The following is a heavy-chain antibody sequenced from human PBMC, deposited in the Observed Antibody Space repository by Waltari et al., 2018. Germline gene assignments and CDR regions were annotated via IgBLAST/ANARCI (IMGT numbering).Heavy chain of an antibody. CDR1: GGSFSGYY. J-gene: IGHJ4*02. V-gene: IGHV4-34*01. CDR3: ASTSSTFDY. CDR2: INHSGSP. Sequence: QVQLQQWGAGLLKPSETLSLTCAVYGGSFSGYYWSWIRQPPGKGLEWIGEINHSGSPNANPSLKSRVTISVDTSKLQFSLNLRSVPAADTAVYYCASTSSTFDYWGQGTLVTVSS. D-gene: IGHD2-2*01.